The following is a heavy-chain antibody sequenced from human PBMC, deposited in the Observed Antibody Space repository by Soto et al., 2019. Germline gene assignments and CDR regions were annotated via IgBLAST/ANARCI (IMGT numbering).Heavy chain of an antibody. CDR1: GFTFSSYS. Sequence: GGSMRLSCAASGFTFSSYSVNWVRQAPGKGLEWVSYISSSSSTIYYADSVKGRFTISRDNAKNSLYLQMNSLRDEDTAVYYCARDEGGFWSGYYICALGIWGQGTMVTVSS. CDR2: ISSSSSTI. CDR3: ARDEGGFWSGYYICALGI. J-gene: IGHJ3*02. D-gene: IGHD3-3*01. V-gene: IGHV3-48*02.